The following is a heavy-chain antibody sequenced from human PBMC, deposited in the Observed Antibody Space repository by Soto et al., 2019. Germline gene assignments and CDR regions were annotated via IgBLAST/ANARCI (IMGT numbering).Heavy chain of an antibody. J-gene: IGHJ4*02. V-gene: IGHV1-18*01. CDR3: ARDTSHYFDH. CDR1: GYTFITYG. CDR2: ITPYNGKT. Sequence: QVHLVQSGAEVKKPGASVKVSCEASGYTFITYGISWVRQAPGQGLEWMGWITPYNGKTNYAQKVQDRVTMTTGTSTGTAYLELRSLRSDDSAVYYCARDTSHYFDHWGQGTLVTVSS. D-gene: IGHD2-2*01.